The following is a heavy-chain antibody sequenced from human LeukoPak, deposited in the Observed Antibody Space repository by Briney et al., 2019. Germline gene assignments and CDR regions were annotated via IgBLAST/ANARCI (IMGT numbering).Heavy chain of an antibody. Sequence: GASVKVSCKASGYTFTSYYMHWVRQAPGQGLEWMGIINPSGGSTSYAQKFQGRVTMTRDTSTSTVYMELSSLRSEDTAVYYCARDHFNEDPTVTPFFDYWGQGTLVTVSS. D-gene: IGHD4-17*01. V-gene: IGHV1-46*01. J-gene: IGHJ4*02. CDR1: GYTFTSYY. CDR3: ARDHFNEDPTVTPFFDY. CDR2: INPSGGST.